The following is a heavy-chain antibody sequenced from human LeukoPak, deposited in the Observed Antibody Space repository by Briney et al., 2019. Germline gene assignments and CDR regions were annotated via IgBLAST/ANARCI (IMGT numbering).Heavy chain of an antibody. CDR2: INPSGGSA. Sequence: ASVKVSCKASGYTFTSYYMHWVRQAPGQGLEWMGIINPSGGSASYAQKFQGRVTITADESTSTAYMELSSLRSEDTAVYYCCVEMATITSDYWGQGTLVTDSS. V-gene: IGHV1-46*01. CDR3: CVEMATITSDY. CDR1: GYTFTSYY. D-gene: IGHD5-24*01. J-gene: IGHJ4*02.